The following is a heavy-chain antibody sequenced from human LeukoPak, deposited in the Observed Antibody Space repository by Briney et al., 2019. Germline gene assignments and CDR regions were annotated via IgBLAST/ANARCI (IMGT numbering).Heavy chain of an antibody. J-gene: IGHJ4*02. CDR1: GFTFSTYA. Sequence: SGASLRLSCAASGFTFSTYAMHWVRQAPGKGLEWVAVISYDGSNKYYADSVKGRFTISRDSSKNTLYLQMNSLRAEDTAVYYCARESNYYDSSGYYPYYFDYWGQGTLVTVSS. CDR2: ISYDGSNK. D-gene: IGHD3-22*01. CDR3: ARESNYYDSSGYYPYYFDY. V-gene: IGHV3-30-3*01.